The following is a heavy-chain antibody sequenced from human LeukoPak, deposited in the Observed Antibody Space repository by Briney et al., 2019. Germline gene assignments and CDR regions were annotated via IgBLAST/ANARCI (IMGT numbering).Heavy chain of an antibody. CDR2: INWKGGST. J-gene: IGHJ4*02. D-gene: IGHD6-19*01. Sequence: GGSLRLSCAASGFTFDDYGMSWVRQAPGKGLEGVSGINWKGGSTCYADSVKGRFTISRDNAKNSLYRQMDSLRAEDTALYYCARDRESSGWYSDYWGQGTLVTVSS. V-gene: IGHV3-20*04. CDR1: GFTFDDYG. CDR3: ARDRESSGWYSDY.